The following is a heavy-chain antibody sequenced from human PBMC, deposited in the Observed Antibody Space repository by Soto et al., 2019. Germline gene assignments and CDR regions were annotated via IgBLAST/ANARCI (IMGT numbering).Heavy chain of an antibody. CDR1: GGSISSGGYY. CDR2: IYYSGST. Sequence: SGTLSLTCTVSGGSISSGGYYWSWIRQHPGKGLEWIGYIYYSGSTYYNPSLKSRVTISVDTSKNQFSLKLSSVTAADTAVYYCARGGLLRFLEWYLYWFDPWGQGTLVTVSS. CDR3: ARGGLLRFLEWYLYWFDP. V-gene: IGHV4-31*03. D-gene: IGHD3-3*01. J-gene: IGHJ5*02.